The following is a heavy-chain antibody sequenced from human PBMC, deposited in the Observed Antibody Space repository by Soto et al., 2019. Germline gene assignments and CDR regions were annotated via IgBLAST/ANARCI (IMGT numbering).Heavy chain of an antibody. D-gene: IGHD3-9*01. CDR3: AKGRGSYEVIFGMDG. V-gene: IGHV3-9*01. J-gene: IGHJ6*01. Sequence: EVQLVESGGGLVQPGRSLRLSCAASGFTFDDFAIHWVRQAPGKGLEWVSGVDWNSGRTADAESVKGRFTISRDNASNSLYLQMNSLRAEDTALYYCAKGRGSYEVIFGMDGWGQGATGSVST. CDR1: GFTFDDFA. CDR2: VDWNSGRT.